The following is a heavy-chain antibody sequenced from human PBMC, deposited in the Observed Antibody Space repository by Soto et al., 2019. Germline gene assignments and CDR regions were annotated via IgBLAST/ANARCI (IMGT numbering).Heavy chain of an antibody. Sequence: EVPLLESGGGLVQPGGSLRLSCAASGFTFSSYAMSWVRQAPGKGLEWVSTISRSADSTYYADSVKGRFTISRDNSKNTLYLQMSSLRAEDTAVYYCAGQIFDSGPWGQGTLVTVSS. CDR1: GFTFSSYA. J-gene: IGHJ5*02. D-gene: IGHD3-22*01. CDR2: ISRSADST. CDR3: AGQIFDSGP. V-gene: IGHV3-23*01.